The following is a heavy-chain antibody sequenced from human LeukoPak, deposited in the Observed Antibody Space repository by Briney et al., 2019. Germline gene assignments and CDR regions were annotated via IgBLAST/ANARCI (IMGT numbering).Heavy chain of an antibody. CDR3: ARAAVAGADFDY. V-gene: IGHV3-21*01. Sequence: GSLRLSCAASGFTFSSYEMKWVRQAPGKGLEWVSSIRSSSSFIYYADSVKGRFTISRDNAKNSLYLHMNSLRAEDTAVYYCARAAVAGADFDYWGQGTLVTVSS. D-gene: IGHD6-19*01. J-gene: IGHJ4*02. CDR1: GFTFSSYE. CDR2: IRSSSSFI.